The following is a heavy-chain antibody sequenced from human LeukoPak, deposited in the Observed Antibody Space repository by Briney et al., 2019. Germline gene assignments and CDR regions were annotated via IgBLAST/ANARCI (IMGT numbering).Heavy chain of an antibody. Sequence: GGSLRLSCAASGFTFSSYGIHWVRLAPGKGLEWVAVISDDGTRKYYADSVQGRFTISRDNSRNTLYLQMNSLRAEDTAVYYCAKGLRQIYCSSTRCYTNPPHYYYMDVWGKGTTVTVSS. CDR2: ISDDGTRK. V-gene: IGHV3-30*18. CDR3: AKGLRQIYCSSTRCYTNPPHYYYMDV. D-gene: IGHD2-2*02. J-gene: IGHJ6*03. CDR1: GFTFSSYG.